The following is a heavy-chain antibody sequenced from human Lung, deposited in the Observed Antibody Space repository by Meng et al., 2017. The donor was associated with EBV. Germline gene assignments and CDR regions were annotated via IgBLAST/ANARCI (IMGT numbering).Heavy chain of an antibody. CDR2: IRSKANNYTT. Sequence: VELVGSGGGLVKPGGSLRLSCEASGFPFSGSAMHWVRQASGKGLEWVGRIRSKANNYTTSFGASVEGRFTISRDDSNNTAYLQMNSLKTEDTAIYYCTSRSFWGQGTLVTVSS. J-gene: IGHJ4*02. CDR3: TSRSF. V-gene: IGHV3-73*01. CDR1: GFPFSGSA.